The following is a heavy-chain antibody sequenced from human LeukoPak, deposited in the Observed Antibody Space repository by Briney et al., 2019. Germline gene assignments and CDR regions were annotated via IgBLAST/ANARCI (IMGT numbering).Heavy chain of an antibody. CDR1: GYTFTGYY. CDR3: ARVAGYSSSWYDY. D-gene: IGHD6-13*01. V-gene: IGHV1-2*02. Sequence: ASVKVSCKASGYTFTGYYMHWVRQAPGQGLEWMGWINPNSGGTNYAQKFQGRVTMTRDTSISTACMELSRLRSDDTAVYYCARVAGYSSSWYDYWGQGTLVTVSS. J-gene: IGHJ4*02. CDR2: INPNSGGT.